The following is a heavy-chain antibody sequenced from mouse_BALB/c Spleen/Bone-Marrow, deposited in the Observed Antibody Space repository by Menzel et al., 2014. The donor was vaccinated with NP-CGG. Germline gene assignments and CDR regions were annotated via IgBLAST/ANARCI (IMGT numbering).Heavy chain of an antibody. CDR3: AREGTGTGWYFDV. J-gene: IGHJ1*01. CDR1: GYTFTDFV. V-gene: IGHV1-83*01. Sequence: VQLQQPGPELVTPGTSVKMSCKASGYTFTDFVISWVKQKTGQGPEWIGEIYPGNDGSYYNERFKGKATLTADKSSNTAYMQLSSLTSEDSAVYFCAREGTGTGWYFDVWGAGTTVTVSS. D-gene: IGHD4-1*01. CDR2: IYPGNDGS.